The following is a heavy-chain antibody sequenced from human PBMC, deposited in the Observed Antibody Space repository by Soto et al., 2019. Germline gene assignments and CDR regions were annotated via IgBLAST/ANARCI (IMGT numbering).Heavy chain of an antibody. D-gene: IGHD3-16*01. Sequence: QVQLQESGPGLVKSSETLSLTCTVSGGSMSSFYWSWIRQPAGKGLEWIARIYGIGGTNYNPSLKSRVTLSLDTSQKKFSLTLTSVTAANTAVYYCAREEASSYASRHLHDRGQGTLVTVSS. J-gene: IGHJ4*02. CDR2: IYGIGGT. CDR3: AREEASSYASRHLHD. CDR1: GGSMSSFY. V-gene: IGHV4-4*07.